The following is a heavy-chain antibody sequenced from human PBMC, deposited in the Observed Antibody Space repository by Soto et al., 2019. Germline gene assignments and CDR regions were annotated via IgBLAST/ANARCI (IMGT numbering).Heavy chain of an antibody. J-gene: IGHJ5*02. CDR3: AKSEYSSGWLPLGFDP. V-gene: IGHV3-30*18. CDR1: GFSFSSYG. Sequence: GGSLRLSCAASGFSFSSYGMHWVRQAPGKGLEWVAVISYDGRNKYFADSVKGRFTISRDISTNTLYLQMNSLRAEDTAVYYCAKSEYSSGWLPLGFDPWGQGTLVTVSS. CDR2: ISYDGRNK. D-gene: IGHD6-19*01.